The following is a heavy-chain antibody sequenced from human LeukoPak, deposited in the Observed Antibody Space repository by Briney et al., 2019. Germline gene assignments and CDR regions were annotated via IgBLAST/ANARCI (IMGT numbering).Heavy chain of an antibody. J-gene: IGHJ4*02. CDR1: GFTFSTYS. CDR2: ISSSSSYI. V-gene: IGHV3-21*06. D-gene: IGHD6-19*01. Sequence: GGSLRLSCAASGFTFSTYSMNWVRQAPGKGLEWVSSISSSSSYIYYADSVKGRFTISRDNSKNTLYLQMNSLESEDTAVYYCAKDRWGAVASFDYWGQGTLVTVSS. CDR3: AKDRWGAVASFDY.